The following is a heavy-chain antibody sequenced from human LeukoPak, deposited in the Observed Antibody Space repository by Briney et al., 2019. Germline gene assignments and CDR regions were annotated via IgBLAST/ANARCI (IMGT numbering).Heavy chain of an antibody. J-gene: IGHJ4*02. D-gene: IGHD3-22*01. Sequence: GGSLRLSCAASGFTFSSYGMSWVRQAPGKGLEWVSAISGSGGSTYYADSVKGRFTISRDNSKNTLYLQMNSLRAEDTAVYYCAKGESITMIVVVTYVDYWGQGTLVTVSS. V-gene: IGHV3-23*01. CDR1: GFTFSSYG. CDR2: ISGSGGST. CDR3: AKGESITMIVVVTYVDY.